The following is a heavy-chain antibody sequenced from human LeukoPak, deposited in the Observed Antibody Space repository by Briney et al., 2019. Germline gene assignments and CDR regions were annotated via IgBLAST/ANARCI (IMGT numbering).Heavy chain of an antibody. CDR1: GFTVSSNY. J-gene: IGHJ4*02. CDR2: IYSGGST. Sequence: PGGSLRLSCAASGFTVSSNYMSWVRQAPGKGLEWVSVIYSGGSTYYADSVKGRLTISRDNSKNTLYLQMNSLRAEDTAVYYCATEAPLGEIYCSGGSCLPFDYWGQGTLVTVSS. V-gene: IGHV3-53*01. D-gene: IGHD2-15*01. CDR3: ATEAPLGEIYCSGGSCLPFDY.